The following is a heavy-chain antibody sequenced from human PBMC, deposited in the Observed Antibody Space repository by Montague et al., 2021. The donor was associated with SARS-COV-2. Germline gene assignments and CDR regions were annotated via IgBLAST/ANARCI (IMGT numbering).Heavy chain of an antibody. Sequence: SETLSLTCTVSGGSISSYYWSWIRQPPGKGLEWIGYIYYSGSTNYNPSLKSRVTISVDTSKNQFSLKLSSVTAADTAVYYCAREKVYCSSTSCYESWFDPWGQGTPVTVSS. D-gene: IGHD2-2*01. CDR3: AREKVYCSSTSCYESWFDP. V-gene: IGHV4-59*01. CDR2: IYYSGST. J-gene: IGHJ5*02. CDR1: GGSISSYY.